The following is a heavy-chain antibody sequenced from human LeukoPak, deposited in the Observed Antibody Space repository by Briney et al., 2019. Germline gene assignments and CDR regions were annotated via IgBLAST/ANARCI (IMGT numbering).Heavy chain of an antibody. CDR1: GFTFGGYW. D-gene: IGHD3-16*01. CDR3: ARYDGGDQAPGDY. J-gene: IGHJ4*02. CDR2: IKQDGSER. Sequence: PGGSLRLSCAASGFTFGGYWMTWVRQAPGKGLEWVANIKQDGSERYYVDSVKGRFTISRDNAKNSLSLQMNSLRVGDTAMYYCARYDGGDQAPGDYWGQGTLVTVSS. V-gene: IGHV3-7*01.